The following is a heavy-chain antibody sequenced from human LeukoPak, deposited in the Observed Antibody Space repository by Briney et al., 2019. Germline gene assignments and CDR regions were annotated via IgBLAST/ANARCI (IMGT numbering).Heavy chain of an antibody. D-gene: IGHD6-13*01. CDR2: VYYTGST. CDR3: ARISSSNWYNERGAFDV. V-gene: IGHV4-59*01. J-gene: IGHJ3*01. CDR1: GGSISSYY. Sequence: SSETLSLTCTVSGGSISSYYWSWVRQPPGKGLEWIGFVYYTGSTNYSPSLKSRVTISVDTSKNQFSLKLRSVTAADTAAYYCARISSSNWYNERGAFDVWGQGTMVTVPS.